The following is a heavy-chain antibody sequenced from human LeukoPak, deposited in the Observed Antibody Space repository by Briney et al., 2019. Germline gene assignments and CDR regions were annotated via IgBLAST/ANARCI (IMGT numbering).Heavy chain of an antibody. D-gene: IGHD4-23*01. CDR3: AKPTTVLTSYYFDY. CDR1: GFTFSSYA. J-gene: IGHJ4*02. V-gene: IGHV3-30*04. CDR2: ISYDGSNK. Sequence: GRSLRLSCAASGFTFSSYAMHWVRQAPGKGLEWVAVISYDGSNKYYADSVKGRFTISRDNSKNTLYLQMNNLRAEDTAVYYCAKPTTVLTSYYFDYWGQGTLVTVSS.